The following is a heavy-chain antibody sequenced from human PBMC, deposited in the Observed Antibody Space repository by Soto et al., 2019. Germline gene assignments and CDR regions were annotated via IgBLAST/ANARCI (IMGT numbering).Heavy chain of an antibody. CDR3: ARGITLILAVQGDAPGNYFFDS. CDR1: GGSFSGYY. J-gene: IGHJ4*02. CDR2: VNHSGST. V-gene: IGHV4-34*01. Sequence: SETLSLTCAVYGGSFSGYYWSWIRQPPGKGLEWIGEVNHSGSTNQNPSLKRRVTVSADTSKNQFSLKLKSVTVADTAVYYCARGITLILAVQGDAPGNYFFDSWGQGTLVTVSS. D-gene: IGHD3-22*01.